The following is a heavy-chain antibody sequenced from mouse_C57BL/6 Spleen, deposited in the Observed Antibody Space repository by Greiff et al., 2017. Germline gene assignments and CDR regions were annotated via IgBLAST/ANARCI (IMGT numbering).Heavy chain of an antibody. Sequence: EVQRVESGPGLVKPSQSLSLTCSVTGYSITSGYYWNWIRQFPGNKLEWMGYISYDGSNNYNPSLKNRISITRDTSKNQFFLKLNSVTTEDTATYYCARGGRYYAMDYWGQGTSVTVSS. CDR1: GYSITSGYY. CDR2: ISYDGSN. CDR3: ARGGRYYAMDY. V-gene: IGHV3-6*01. J-gene: IGHJ4*01.